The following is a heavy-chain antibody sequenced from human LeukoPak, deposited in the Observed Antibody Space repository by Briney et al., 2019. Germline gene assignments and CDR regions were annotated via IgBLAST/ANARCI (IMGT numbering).Heavy chain of an antibody. J-gene: IGHJ4*02. Sequence: GGSLRLSCTASGFTFGDYAMSWFRQAPGKGLEWVGFIRSKAYGGTTEYAASVKGRFTISRDDSKSIAYLQMNSLKTEDTAVYYCARDRGQPSENMIDYWGQGTLVTVSS. D-gene: IGHD1-26*01. CDR3: ARDRGQPSENMIDY. CDR2: IRSKAYGGTT. V-gene: IGHV3-49*03. CDR1: GFTFGDYA.